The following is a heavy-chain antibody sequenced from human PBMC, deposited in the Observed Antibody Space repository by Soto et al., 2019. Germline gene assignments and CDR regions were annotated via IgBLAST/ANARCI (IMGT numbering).Heavy chain of an antibody. Sequence: SGPTPVNPTQTLTLTCTFSGFSLSTSGVGVGWIRQPPGKALEGLALIYWDDDKRYSPSLRSRLTISKDTSKNQVVLTMTNMDPVDTATYYCIQSRCGGDCLQSYASHYYYGMDVWGQGTTVTVS. D-gene: IGHD2-21*02. CDR3: IQSRCGGDCLQSYASHYYYGMDV. V-gene: IGHV2-5*02. CDR1: GFSLSTSGVG. CDR2: IYWDDDK. J-gene: IGHJ6*02.